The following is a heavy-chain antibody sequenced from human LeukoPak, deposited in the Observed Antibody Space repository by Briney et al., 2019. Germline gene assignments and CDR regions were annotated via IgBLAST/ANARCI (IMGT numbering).Heavy chain of an antibody. D-gene: IGHD6-19*01. V-gene: IGHV3-7*01. CDR2: IRQDGSEK. Sequence: GGSLRLSCAASGFTFSSYWMSWVRQAPGKGLEWVANIRQDGSEKYYVDSVKGRFTISRDNAKNSLYLQMNSLRAEDTAVYYCARDLGAGYFDYWGQGTLVTVSS. J-gene: IGHJ4*02. CDR3: ARDLGAGYFDY. CDR1: GFTFSSYW.